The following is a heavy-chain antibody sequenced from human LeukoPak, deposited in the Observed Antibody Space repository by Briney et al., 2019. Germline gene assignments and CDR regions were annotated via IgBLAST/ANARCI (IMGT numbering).Heavy chain of an antibody. J-gene: IGHJ5*02. CDR3: ARGRTVTTRRWFDP. CDR2: INHSGST. V-gene: IGHV4-34*01. Sequence: SETLSLTCAVYGGSSSGYYWSWIRQPPGKGLEWIGEINHSGSTNYSPSLKSRVTISVDTSKNQFSLKLSSVTAADTAVYYCARGRTVTTRRWFDPWGQGTLVTVSS. D-gene: IGHD4-17*01. CDR1: GGSSSGYY.